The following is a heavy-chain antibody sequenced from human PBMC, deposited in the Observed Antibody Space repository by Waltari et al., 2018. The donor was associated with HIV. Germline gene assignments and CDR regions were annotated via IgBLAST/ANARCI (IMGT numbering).Heavy chain of an antibody. CDR1: GFTFRRHC. Sequence: EGQLVESGGGVVQPGGCLRLSCAAPGFTFRRHCMHWVRQAPGKGLGWVSRISSDGTTTSYADSVKGRFTISRDNAKNTLYLQMNSLRAEDTAVYYCTRDLARYNWNDIPLDYWGQGALVTVSS. V-gene: IGHV3-74*01. J-gene: IGHJ4*02. CDR3: TRDLARYNWNDIPLDY. D-gene: IGHD1-20*01. CDR2: ISSDGTTT.